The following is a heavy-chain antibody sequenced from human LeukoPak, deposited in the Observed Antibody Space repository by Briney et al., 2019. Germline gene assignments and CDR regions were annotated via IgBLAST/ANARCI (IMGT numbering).Heavy chain of an antibody. CDR1: GFTFDDYA. CDR2: ISWNSGSI. J-gene: IGHJ4*02. D-gene: IGHD4-17*01. CDR3: AKGPDYGDYYVYYFGY. Sequence: GRSLRLSCAASGFTFDDYAMHWVRQAPGKGLEWVSGISWNSGSIGYADSVKGRFTISRDNAKNSLYLQMNSLRTEDTALYYCAKGPDYGDYYVYYFGYWGQGTLVTVSS. V-gene: IGHV3-9*01.